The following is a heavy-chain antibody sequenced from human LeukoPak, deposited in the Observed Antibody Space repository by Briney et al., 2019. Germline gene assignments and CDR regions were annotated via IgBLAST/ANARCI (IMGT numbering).Heavy chain of an antibody. J-gene: IGHJ4*02. V-gene: IGHV3-53*01. CDR2: IYSGGST. D-gene: IGHD3-22*01. CDR1: GFTVSSNY. Sequence: PGGSLRLSCAASGFTVSSNYMSWVRQAPGKGLEWVSVIYSGGSTYYADSMKGRFTISRDNSKNTPYLQMNSLRAEDTAVYYCAGEYYYDSSGYYGYWGQGTLVTVSS. CDR3: AGEYYYDSSGYYGY.